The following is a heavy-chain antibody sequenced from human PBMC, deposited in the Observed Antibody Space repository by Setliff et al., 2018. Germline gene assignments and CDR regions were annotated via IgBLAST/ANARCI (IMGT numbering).Heavy chain of an antibody. Sequence: NPSETLSLTCTVSGDSMSSYYWSWIRQSPGKGLEWIGYVHYSVNSYYSPSLKSRVTISLDTSKNQFSLKLSSVTAADTAVYYCARGDYYDSSAYSPDTFDIWGQGTMVTVSS. CDR3: ARGDYYDSSAYSPDTFDI. D-gene: IGHD3-22*01. J-gene: IGHJ3*02. V-gene: IGHV4-59*12. CDR2: VHYSVNS. CDR1: GDSMSSYY.